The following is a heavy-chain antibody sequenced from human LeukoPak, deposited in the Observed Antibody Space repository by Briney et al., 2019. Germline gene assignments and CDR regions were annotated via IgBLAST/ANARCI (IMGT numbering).Heavy chain of an antibody. J-gene: IGHJ3*02. CDR2: IRYTHTGST. CDR1: GGSISSSSYY. V-gene: IGHV4-39*01. CDR3: ARRPITMNAFDI. D-gene: IGHD3-22*01. Sequence: SETLSLTCIVSGGSISSSSYYWGWVRQPPGKGLEWIGSIRYTHTGSTYYNPSLKSRVTISGDTSKNQFYLTLTSVTAADTAVYYCARRPITMNAFDIWGQGTMVTVSS.